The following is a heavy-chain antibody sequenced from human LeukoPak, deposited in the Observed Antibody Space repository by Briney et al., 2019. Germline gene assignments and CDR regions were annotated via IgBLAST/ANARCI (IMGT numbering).Heavy chain of an antibody. V-gene: IGHV2-5*02. CDR3: AHIMLAAGLDY. D-gene: IGHD6-13*01. CDR2: IFWDDDK. CDR1: GFSLTTSGVG. J-gene: IGHJ4*02. Sequence: FGHTLVRLTQTLTLTCTFSGFSLTTSGVGVGWIRQPPGKALEWLAVIFWDDDKRYSPSLKSRLTITKDTSKNQVVLTMTRMDPLDTATFYCAHIMLAAGLDYWGQGTLVTVSS.